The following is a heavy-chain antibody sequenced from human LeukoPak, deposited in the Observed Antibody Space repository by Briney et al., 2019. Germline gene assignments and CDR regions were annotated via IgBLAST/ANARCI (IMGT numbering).Heavy chain of an antibody. Sequence: PGGSLRLSCAASGFTFSSYSMNWVRQAPGKGLEWVSSISSSSSYIYYADSVKGRFTISRDNAKNSLYLQMNSLRAEDTAVYYCARDGDYGDPIASLFDYWGQGTLVTVSS. CDR3: ARDGDYGDPIASLFDY. J-gene: IGHJ4*02. D-gene: IGHD4-17*01. CDR2: ISSSSSYI. V-gene: IGHV3-21*01. CDR1: GFTFSSYS.